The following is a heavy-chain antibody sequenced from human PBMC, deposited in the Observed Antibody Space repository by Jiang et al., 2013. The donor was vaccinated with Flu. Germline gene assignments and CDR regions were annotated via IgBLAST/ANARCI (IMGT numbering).Heavy chain of an antibody. Sequence: PGLVKPSETLSLTCTVSGGSISSSSYYWGWIRQPPGKGLEWIGSIYYSGSTYYNPSLKSRVTISVDTSKNQFSLKLSSVTAADTAVYYCARQNGFGDGTYYYYYGMDVWGQGTTVTVSS. CDR1: GGSISSSSYY. CDR3: ARQNGFGDGTYYYYYGMDV. V-gene: IGHV4-39*01. J-gene: IGHJ6*02. D-gene: IGHD3-10*01. CDR2: IYYSGST.